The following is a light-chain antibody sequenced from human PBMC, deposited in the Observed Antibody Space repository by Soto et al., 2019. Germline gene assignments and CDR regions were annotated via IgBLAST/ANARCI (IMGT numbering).Light chain of an antibody. Sequence: VLSQSPGRLSLSPGERATLSCRASQSVSSNLAWYQQKPGQAPRLLIYGASTRATGIPAGFSGSGSGTEFTLTISSLQSEDFAVYYCQQYNNWPFTFGPGTKVDI. CDR3: QQYNNWPFT. CDR1: QSVSSN. J-gene: IGKJ3*01. CDR2: GAS. V-gene: IGKV3-15*01.